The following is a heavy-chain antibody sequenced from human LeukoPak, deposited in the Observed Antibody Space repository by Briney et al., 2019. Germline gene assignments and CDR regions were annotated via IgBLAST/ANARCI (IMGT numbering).Heavy chain of an antibody. CDR2: INPNSGGT. D-gene: IGHD5-24*01. V-gene: IGHV1-2*02. J-gene: IGHJ4*02. CDR3: ARESPPTNALGY. Sequence: ASVKVSCKASGYTFTGYYMHWVRQAPGQGLEWMGWINPNSGGTNYAQKFQGRVTMTGDTSISTAYMELSRLRSDDTAVYYCARESPPTNALGYWGQGTLVTVSS. CDR1: GYTFTGYY.